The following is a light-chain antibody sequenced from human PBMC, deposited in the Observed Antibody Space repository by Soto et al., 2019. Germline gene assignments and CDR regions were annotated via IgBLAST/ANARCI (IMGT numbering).Light chain of an antibody. CDR1: SSDVGGYNY. Sequence: QSALTQPASVSGSPGQSITISCTGTSSDVGGYNYDSWYQQHPGKAPKLMIYEVNNRPSGVSNRFSGSKSGNTASLTISGLQAEDEADYCCSSYTSSSTWVFSGGTQLTVL. V-gene: IGLV2-14*01. CDR2: EVN. J-gene: IGLJ3*02. CDR3: SSYTSSSTWV.